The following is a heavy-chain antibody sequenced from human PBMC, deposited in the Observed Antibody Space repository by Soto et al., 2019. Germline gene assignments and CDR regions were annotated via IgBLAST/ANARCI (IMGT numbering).Heavy chain of an antibody. J-gene: IGHJ4*02. V-gene: IGHV1-69*01. Sequence: QVQLVQSGAEVKKPGSSVKVSCKASGGTFSSYAISWVRQAPGQGLEWMGGIIPIFGTANYAKKFQGRVTITADESTSTAYMELSILRSDDTAVYNCARARAGYNLHDYCGQGTLVTVSS. CDR2: IIPIFGTA. CDR1: GGTFSSYA. CDR3: ARARAGYNLHDY. D-gene: IGHD5-12*01.